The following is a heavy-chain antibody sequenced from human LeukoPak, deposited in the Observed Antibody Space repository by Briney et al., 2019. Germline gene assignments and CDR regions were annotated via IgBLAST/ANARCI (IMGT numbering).Heavy chain of an antibody. CDR3: TRDLGNSLVDY. Sequence: SETLSLTCAVSGASIRSSGSFWGWFRQPPGKGLELLGTISHSGTTYYNPSLKSRVTISTDTSKNNFSLKLTYVTAADTAIYYCTRDLGNSLVDYWGQGTLVTLSS. J-gene: IGHJ4*02. V-gene: IGHV4-39*07. D-gene: IGHD4-23*01. CDR2: ISHSGTT. CDR1: GASIRSSGSF.